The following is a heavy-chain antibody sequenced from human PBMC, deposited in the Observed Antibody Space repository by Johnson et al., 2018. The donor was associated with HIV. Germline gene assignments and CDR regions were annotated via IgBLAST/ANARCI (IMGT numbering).Heavy chain of an antibody. J-gene: IGHJ3*02. CDR3: ARGDYGGNLDAFDI. V-gene: IGHV3-11*04. CDR1: GFTFSDYY. Sequence: VQLVESGGGLVRPGGSLRLSCAASGFTFSDYYMSWFRQAPGKGLERVSYIRSSGSTIYSADSVKGRFTISRDNGMNSLYLQMNSLRAGDTAVYYCARGDYGGNLDAFDIWGQGTMVTVSS. D-gene: IGHD4-23*01. CDR2: IRSSGSTI.